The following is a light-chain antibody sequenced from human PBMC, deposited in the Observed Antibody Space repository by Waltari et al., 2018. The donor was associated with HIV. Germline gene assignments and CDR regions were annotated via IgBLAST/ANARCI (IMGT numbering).Light chain of an antibody. CDR2: EVT. V-gene: IGLV2-11*01. J-gene: IGLJ2*01. CDR1: SSDVGGFNF. CDR3: CSYASSYTRVV. Sequence: QSALTQPRSVSGSPGQSVTISCTGTSSDVGGFNFVSWYQPHPGKAPKLMIFEVTKRPSVVPYRFACAKFDNTACRAIAGRQADDEGDYYCCSYASSYTRVVVGGGTKLTVL.